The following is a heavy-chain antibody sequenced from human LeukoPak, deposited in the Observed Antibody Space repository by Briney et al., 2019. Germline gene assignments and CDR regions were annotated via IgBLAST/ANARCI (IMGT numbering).Heavy chain of an antibody. CDR3: ASFPGGVVKAGHAFDI. D-gene: IGHD3-3*01. J-gene: IGHJ3*02. V-gene: IGHV3-21*01. CDR2: ISSSSSSYI. Sequence: PGGSLRLSCAASGFTFSSYSMNWARQAPGKGLEWVSSISSSSSSYIYYADSVKGRFTISRDNAKNSLYLQMNSLRAEDTAVYYCASFPGGVVKAGHAFDIWGQGTMVTVSS. CDR1: GFTFSSYS.